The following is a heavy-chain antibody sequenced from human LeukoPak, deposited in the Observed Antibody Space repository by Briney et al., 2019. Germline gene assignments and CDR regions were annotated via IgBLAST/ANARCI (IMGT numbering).Heavy chain of an antibody. Sequence: PGGSLRLSYAASGFIISNNYMSWVRQAPGKGLEWVSVLYGGGSTYYADSVKGRFTISRDNSKNTLFLQMHSLRAEDTAVYYCARWAAAGTDYFDYWGQGTLVTVSS. J-gene: IGHJ4*02. CDR2: LYGGGST. D-gene: IGHD6-13*01. CDR3: ARWAAAGTDYFDY. V-gene: IGHV3-66*01. CDR1: GFIISNNY.